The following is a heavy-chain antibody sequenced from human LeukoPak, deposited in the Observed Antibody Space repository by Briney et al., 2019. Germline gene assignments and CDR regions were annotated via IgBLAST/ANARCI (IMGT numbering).Heavy chain of an antibody. J-gene: IGHJ5*02. CDR1: GFTFSDSA. Sequence: GGSLRLSCAASGFTFSDSAMHWVRQASGKGLERIGRIRSKANSYATTYSASMEGRITISRDDSKNTTYLQVNSLRIEDTAVYYCTSVPKDTPNWFDPWGQGTLVTVSS. CDR3: TSVPKDTPNWFDP. V-gene: IGHV3-73*01. D-gene: IGHD2-15*01. CDR2: IRSKANSYAT.